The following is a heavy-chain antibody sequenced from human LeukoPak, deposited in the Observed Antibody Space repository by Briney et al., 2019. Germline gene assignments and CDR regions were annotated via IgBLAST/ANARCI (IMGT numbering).Heavy chain of an antibody. Sequence: LPGGSLRLSCTVSGFTFRNYGMNWVRQAPGKGLEWVSGIIGGGDYTYYADSVKGRFTISRDNSKNTLYLHMNSLRVDDTALYYCAKSSRVGTYYFDYWGQGTVVTVSS. CDR2: IIGGGDYT. V-gene: IGHV3-23*01. CDR1: GFTFRNYG. CDR3: AKSSRVGTYYFDY. J-gene: IGHJ4*02. D-gene: IGHD1-26*01.